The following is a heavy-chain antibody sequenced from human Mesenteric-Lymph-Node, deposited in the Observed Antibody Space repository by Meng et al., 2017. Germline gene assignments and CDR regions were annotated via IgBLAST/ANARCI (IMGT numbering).Heavy chain of an antibody. J-gene: IGHJ4*02. Sequence: QGQLQASGPVLVEPSETLSLTCAVFGGSISSDNWWTWVRQAPGKGLEWIGEVYHSGSTFYNPSFESRVTISIDESRSHFSLNLASVTAADTAIYYCARATVTRLFDLWGQGTLVTVSS. CDR1: GGSISSDNW. CDR3: ARATVTRLFDL. CDR2: VYHSGST. D-gene: IGHD4-17*01. V-gene: IGHV4-4*02.